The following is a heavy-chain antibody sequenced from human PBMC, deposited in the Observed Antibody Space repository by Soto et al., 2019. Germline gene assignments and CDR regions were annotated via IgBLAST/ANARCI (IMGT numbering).Heavy chain of an antibody. D-gene: IGHD2-15*01. V-gene: IGHV1-2*02. Sequence: GASVKVSCKASGYTFTGYYMHWVRQAPGQGLEWMGWINPNSGGTNYAQKFQGRVTMTRDTSISTAYMELSRLRSDDTAVYYCARALPTRSVVVAARVGWFDPWGQGTLVTVSS. CDR1: GYTFTGYY. J-gene: IGHJ5*02. CDR3: ARALPTRSVVVAARVGWFDP. CDR2: INPNSGGT.